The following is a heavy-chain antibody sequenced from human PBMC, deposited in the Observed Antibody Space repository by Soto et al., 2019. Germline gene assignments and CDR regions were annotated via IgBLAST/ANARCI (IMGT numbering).Heavy chain of an antibody. J-gene: IGHJ5*02. CDR2: ITFREVT. D-gene: IGHD3-9*01. Sequence: SETLSLTCDVHGDSLSGYAWSWIRQPPGKGLEWIGEITFREVTNYHPSLKSRLSMSVDTSKNRISLNVSSVTAADTALYFCARKLEASIRHVEWFSYKWFDPWGPGTLVTVSS. CDR3: ARKLEASIRHVEWFSYKWFDP. V-gene: IGHV4-34*01. CDR1: GDSLSGYA.